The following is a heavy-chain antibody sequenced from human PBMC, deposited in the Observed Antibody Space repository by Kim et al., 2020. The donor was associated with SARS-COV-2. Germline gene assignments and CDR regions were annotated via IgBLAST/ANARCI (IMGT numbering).Heavy chain of an antibody. CDR2: ISHSGST. CDR1: GGSLSGYY. Sequence: SETLSLTCAVYGGSLSGYYWSWVRQPPGKGLECIGVISHSGSTTYNPSLKSRVTISLDTSKNQFSLKLSSVTAADTAVYYCARVAGYCSGTSCHDYWGQGTLLTVSS. CDR3: ARVAGYCSGTSCHDY. V-gene: IGHV4-34*01. J-gene: IGHJ4*02. D-gene: IGHD2-2*01.